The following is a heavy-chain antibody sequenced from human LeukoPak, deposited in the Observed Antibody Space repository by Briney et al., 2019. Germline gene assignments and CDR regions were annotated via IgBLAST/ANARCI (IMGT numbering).Heavy chain of an antibody. J-gene: IGHJ4*02. D-gene: IGHD1-26*01. CDR3: ASGVGATSSFDY. CDR1: GFTFSHYS. V-gene: IGHV3-21*01. CDR2: ISSTSSYI. Sequence: PGGSLRLSCAASGFTFSHYSMNWVRQAPGKGLEWVSSISSTSSYIYYADSLKGRFTISRDNAKNSLYLQMNSLRAEDTAVYYCASGVGATSSFDYWGQGILVTVSS.